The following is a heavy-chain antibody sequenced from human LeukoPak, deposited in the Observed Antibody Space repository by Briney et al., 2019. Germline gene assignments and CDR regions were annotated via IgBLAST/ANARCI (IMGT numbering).Heavy chain of an antibody. CDR3: ARDLAGPSSALAAAASDY. CDR2: ISAYNGNT. D-gene: IGHD6-13*01. CDR1: GYTFTSYG. Sequence: ASVKVSCKASGYTFTSYGISWVRQAPGQGLEWMGWISAYNGNTNYAQKLQGRVTMTTDTSTSTAYMELRSLRSDDTAVYYCARDLAGPSSALAAAASDYWGQGTLVTVSS. V-gene: IGHV1-18*01. J-gene: IGHJ4*02.